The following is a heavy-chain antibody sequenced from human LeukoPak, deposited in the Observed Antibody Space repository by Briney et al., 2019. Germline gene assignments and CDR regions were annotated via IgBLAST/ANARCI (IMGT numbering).Heavy chain of an antibody. CDR3: ARGSSSQYFRF. CDR1: GYTFTSYG. CDR2: ISAYSGNT. J-gene: IGHJ1*01. D-gene: IGHD3-10*01. V-gene: IGHV1-18*01. Sequence: ASVKVSCKASGYTFTSYGISWVRQAPGQGLEWMGWISAYSGNTSYAQRFQGRVTMSTEASTNTAYMELTSLRSDDTAIYFCARGSSSQYFRFWGQGTLVTVSS.